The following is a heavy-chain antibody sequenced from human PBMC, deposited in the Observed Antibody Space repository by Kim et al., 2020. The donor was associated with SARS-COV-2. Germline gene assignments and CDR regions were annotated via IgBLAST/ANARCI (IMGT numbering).Heavy chain of an antibody. CDR1: RDAFNSHA. J-gene: IGHJ5*02. D-gene: IGHD6-13*01. V-gene: IGHV1-69*10. CDR2: IVPFLGTP. CDR3: ARGGPVSGAGIPPNSYFDP. Sequence: SVKVSCKASRDAFNSHAISWVRQAPGQGLEWMGDIVPFLGTPNYAQRFQDRLSLSADISSRTIYMELSSLQSEDTAVYYCARGGPVSGAGIPPNSYFDP.